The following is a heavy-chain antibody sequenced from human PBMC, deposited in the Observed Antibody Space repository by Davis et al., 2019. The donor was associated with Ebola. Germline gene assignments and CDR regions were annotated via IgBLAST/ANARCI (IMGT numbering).Heavy chain of an antibody. D-gene: IGHD1-26*01. CDR3: ARVREYGMDV. Sequence: GESLKISCAASGFTFSSYWMSWVCQAPGKGLEWAANIKQDGSAKYYVDSAKGRFTISRDNAKKSLYLQMNNLRAEGPAGYYCARVREYGMDVWGQGTTVTVSS. V-gene: IGHV3-7*03. CDR1: GFTFSSYW. J-gene: IGHJ6*02. CDR2: IKQDGSAK.